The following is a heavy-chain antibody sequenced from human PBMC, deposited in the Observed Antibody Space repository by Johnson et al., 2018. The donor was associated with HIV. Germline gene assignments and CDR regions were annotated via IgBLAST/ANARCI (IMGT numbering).Heavy chain of an antibody. CDR1: GFNFNIYG. D-gene: IGHD3-22*01. CDR3: AREYYYDSSGYNAFDI. J-gene: IGHJ3*02. V-gene: IGHV3-NL1*01. Sequence: QVQLVESGGGVVQPGGSLRLSCAASGFNFNIYGMHWVRQAPGKGLEWVSVIYSGGSTFYADSVKGRFTISRDNSKNTLYLQMNSLRAEDTAVYYCAREYYYDSSGYNAFDIWGQGTMVTVSS. CDR2: IYSGGST.